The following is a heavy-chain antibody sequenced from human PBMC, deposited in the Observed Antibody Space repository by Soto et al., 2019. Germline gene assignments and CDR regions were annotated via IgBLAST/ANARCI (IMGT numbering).Heavy chain of an antibody. J-gene: IGHJ4*02. CDR1: GGSFSGYY. CDR3: ARGDYGYYFDY. CDR2: INYSGST. Sequence: SETLSLTCAVYGGSFSGYYWTWIRQPPGTGLEWIGEINYSGSTNYNPSLKSRVTISVDTSKNQFSLKLSSVTAADTAVYYCARGDYGYYFDYWGQGTLVTVSS. V-gene: IGHV4-34*01. D-gene: IGHD4-17*01.